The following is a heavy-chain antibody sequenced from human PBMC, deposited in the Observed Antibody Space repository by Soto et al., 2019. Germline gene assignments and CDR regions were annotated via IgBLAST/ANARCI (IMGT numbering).Heavy chain of an antibody. CDR1: GFDFSSYA. D-gene: IGHD3-16*02. CDR3: AKGIVTATIGPYAMDV. CDR2: ISYDGNYI. Sequence: QVQLVESGGGVVQPGASLRLSCEASGFDFSSYAIHWVRQAPGKGPERVGVISYDGNYIYYADSVKGRFTISRDNSKNAQYVQVNSLRPEDTAVYYCAKGIVTATIGPYAMDVGGQETTVTVSS. J-gene: IGHJ6*02. V-gene: IGHV3-30*18.